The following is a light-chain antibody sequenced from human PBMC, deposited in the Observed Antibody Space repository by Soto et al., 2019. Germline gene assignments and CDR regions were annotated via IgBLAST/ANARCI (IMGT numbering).Light chain of an antibody. V-gene: IGKV3-20*01. CDR3: QQYGSSPRT. J-gene: IGKJ1*01. CDR1: QSVSSSY. Sequence: IVLSQSPCTPSLSPGERATLSCRASQSVSSSYLAWYQQKPGQAPRLPIYGASSRATGLPDRFSGSGSGTDFTLTISRLEPEDFAVYYCQQYGSSPRTFGQGTKVDIK. CDR2: GAS.